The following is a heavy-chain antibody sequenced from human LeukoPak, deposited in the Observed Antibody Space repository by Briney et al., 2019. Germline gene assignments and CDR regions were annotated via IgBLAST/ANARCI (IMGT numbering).Heavy chain of an antibody. V-gene: IGHV6-1*01. CDR2: TYYRSKWYN. CDR1: GDSVSSNSAA. D-gene: IGHD6-6*01. CDR3: ARGIDHSSSSADNWFDP. Sequence: SQTLSLTCAISGDSVSSNSAAWNWIRQSPSRGLEWLGRTYYRSKWYNDYAVSVKSRITINPDTSKNQFSLQLNSVTPEDTAVYYCARGIDHSSSSADNWFDPWGQGTLVTVSS. J-gene: IGHJ5*02.